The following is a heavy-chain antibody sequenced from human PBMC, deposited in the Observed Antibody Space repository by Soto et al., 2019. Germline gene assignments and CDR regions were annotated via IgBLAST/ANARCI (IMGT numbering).Heavy chain of an antibody. CDR1: GFTFSSYA. J-gene: IGHJ4*02. D-gene: IGHD3-9*01. CDR2: ISSNGGST. Sequence: GGSLRLPCSASGFTFSSYAMPWVRQAPGRGLEYVSAISSNGGSTYYADSVKGRFTISRDNSKNTLYLQMSSLRAEDTAVYYCVKALRYFDWLPDSDYWGQGTLVTVSS. CDR3: VKALRYFDWLPDSDY. V-gene: IGHV3-64D*06.